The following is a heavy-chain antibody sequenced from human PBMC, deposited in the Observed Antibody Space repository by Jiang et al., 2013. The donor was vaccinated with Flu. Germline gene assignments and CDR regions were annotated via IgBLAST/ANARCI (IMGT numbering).Heavy chain of an antibody. CDR1: GFTFSSYA. D-gene: IGHD5-12*01. CDR3: ARPLSYSGYDWYY. Sequence: SGFTFSSYAMHWVRPRAPGKGVEWVAVISYDGSNKYYADSVKGRFTISRDNSKNTLYLQMNSLRAEDTAVYYCARPLSYSGYDWYYWGQGTLVTVSS. J-gene: IGHJ4*02. V-gene: IGHV3-30*04. CDR2: ISYDGSNK.